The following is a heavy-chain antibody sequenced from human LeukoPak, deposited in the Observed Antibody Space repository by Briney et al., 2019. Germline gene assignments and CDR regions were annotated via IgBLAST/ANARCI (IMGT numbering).Heavy chain of an antibody. V-gene: IGHV3-74*01. D-gene: IGHD3-16*01. Sequence: GGSLRLSCAASGFTFSSYWMHWVRQAPGKGLVWVSRINSDGSSTSYADSVKGRFTISRDNAKNTLYLQMNSLRAEDTAVYYCAREGAFADYPYYYYYMDVWGKGTTVTVSS. CDR2: INSDGSST. CDR3: AREGAFADYPYYYYYMDV. J-gene: IGHJ6*03. CDR1: GFTFSSYW.